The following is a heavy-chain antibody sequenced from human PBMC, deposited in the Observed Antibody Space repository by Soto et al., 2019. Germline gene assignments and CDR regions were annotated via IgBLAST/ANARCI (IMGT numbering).Heavy chain of an antibody. CDR1: GFTFGDYA. V-gene: IGHV3-49*04. Sequence: GQTGGSLRLSCTASGFTFGDYAMSWVRQAPGKGLEWVGFIRSKAYGGTTEYAASVKGRFTISRDDSKSIAYLQMNSLKTEDTAVYYCTRAPGDSSGYYYVPLFDYWGQGTLVTVSS. CDR3: TRAPGDSSGYYYVPLFDY. CDR2: IRSKAYGGTT. D-gene: IGHD3-22*01. J-gene: IGHJ4*02.